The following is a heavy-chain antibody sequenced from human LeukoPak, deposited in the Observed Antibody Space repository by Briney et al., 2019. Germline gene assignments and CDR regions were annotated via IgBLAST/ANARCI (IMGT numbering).Heavy chain of an antibody. J-gene: IGHJ4*02. Sequence: SETLSLTCTVSGGSISSSSYYWGWIRQPPGKGLEWIGSIYYSGSTYYNPSLKSRVTISVDTSKNQFSLKLSSVTDADTAVYYCARLDSSGYYGFDYWGQGTLVTVSS. CDR1: GGSISSSSYY. D-gene: IGHD3-22*01. CDR2: IYYSGST. V-gene: IGHV4-39*07. CDR3: ARLDSSGYYGFDY.